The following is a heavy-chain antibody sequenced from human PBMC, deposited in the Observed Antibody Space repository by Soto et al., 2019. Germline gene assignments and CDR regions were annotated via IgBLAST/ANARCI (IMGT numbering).Heavy chain of an antibody. Sequence: GSLRLSCVASGFTFTNYWMTWVRQAPGKGLEWVANINQDGSERTHVDSVKGRFTVSRDNAKNSLYLEMNRLRAEDTAVYYCARGDIVVVVAAGGLDVWGQGTTVPVSS. CDR3: ARGDIVVVVAAGGLDV. J-gene: IGHJ6*02. CDR1: GFTFTNYW. V-gene: IGHV3-7*01. CDR2: INQDGSER. D-gene: IGHD2-15*01.